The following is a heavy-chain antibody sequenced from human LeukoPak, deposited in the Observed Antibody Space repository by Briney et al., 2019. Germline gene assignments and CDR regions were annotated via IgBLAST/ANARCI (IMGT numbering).Heavy chain of an antibody. D-gene: IGHD3-22*01. CDR2: INPNSGGT. Sequence: PWASVKVSCKASGYTFTGYYMHWVRQAPGQGLEWMGWINPNSGGTNYAQKFQGRVTMTRDTYISTAYMELSRLRSDDTAVYYCATAADNYYDSSGYYLYWGQGTLVTVSS. V-gene: IGHV1-2*02. CDR3: ATAADNYYDSSGYYLY. CDR1: GYTFTGYY. J-gene: IGHJ4*02.